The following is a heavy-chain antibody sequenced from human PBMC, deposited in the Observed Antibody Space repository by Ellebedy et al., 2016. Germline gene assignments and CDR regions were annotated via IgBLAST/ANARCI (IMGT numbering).Heavy chain of an antibody. CDR1: GYIFTGYF. CDR2: INPNSGGT. V-gene: IGHV1-2*02. D-gene: IGHD6-19*01. CDR3: TRGFSIAVAGNWFDP. Sequence: ASVKVSCTASGYIFTGYFMHWVRQAPGQGLEWMAWINPNSGGTKYVQQFQGRVTLTRDTSINTAYMELSSLRSDDTAVYYCTRGFSIAVAGNWFDPWGQGTLVTVSS. J-gene: IGHJ5*02.